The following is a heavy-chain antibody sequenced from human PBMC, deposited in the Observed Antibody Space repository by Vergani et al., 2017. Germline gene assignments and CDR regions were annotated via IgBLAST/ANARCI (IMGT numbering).Heavy chain of an antibody. D-gene: IGHD3-10*01. CDR1: GFTFSSYE. Sequence: EVQLVESGGGLVQPGGSLRLSCAASGFTFSSYEMNWVRQAPGKGLEWVSYISSSGRTIYYADSVKGRFTISRDTGENSMYLQMNSLRVEDTAVYYCARDMKGSSGSRPGGTNSRRNYYYYYGMDVWGQGTTVTVSS. CDR2: ISSSGRTI. V-gene: IGHV3-48*03. CDR3: ARDMKGSSGSRPGGTNSRRNYYYYYGMDV. J-gene: IGHJ6*02.